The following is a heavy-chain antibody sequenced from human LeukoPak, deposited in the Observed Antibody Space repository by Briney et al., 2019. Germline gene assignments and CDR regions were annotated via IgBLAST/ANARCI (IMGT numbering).Heavy chain of an antibody. Sequence: AGGSLRLSCEASGFTFRRFGMHWVRQAPGKGLEWAAVISDAGTVTYYADSVKGRFTISRDNSKNALYLQMNSLRGEDAAVYYCTKEGLGSWSSFSGWFDPWGQGTLVTVSS. D-gene: IGHD3-10*01. CDR2: ISDAGTVT. J-gene: IGHJ5*02. CDR3: TKEGLGSWSSFSGWFDP. V-gene: IGHV3-30*18. CDR1: GFTFRRFG.